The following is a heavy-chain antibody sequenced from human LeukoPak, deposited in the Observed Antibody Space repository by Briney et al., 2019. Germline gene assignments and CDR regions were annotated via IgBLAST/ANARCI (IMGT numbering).Heavy chain of an antibody. Sequence: GGSLRLSCAASGLTFSKSALTGVRQAPGKGLEWVSTITDVGDIFYTYSVRGRFTISRDNSKNTVYMQMDGLRAEDTAVYYCTRDRGGSPTDVFDYWGQGTLVTVSS. CDR2: ITDVGDI. V-gene: IGHV3-23*01. CDR1: GLTFSKSA. D-gene: IGHD2-15*01. J-gene: IGHJ4*02. CDR3: TRDRGGSPTDVFDY.